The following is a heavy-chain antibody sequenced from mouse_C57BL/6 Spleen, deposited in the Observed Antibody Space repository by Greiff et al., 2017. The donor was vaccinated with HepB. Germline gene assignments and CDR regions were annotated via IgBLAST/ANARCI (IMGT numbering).Heavy chain of an antibody. Sequence: EVQLQQSGAELVRPGASVKLSCTASGFNLKDYYMHWVKQRPEQGLEWIGRIDPEDGDTEYAPKFQGKATMTADTSANTAYLQLSSLTSEDTAVYYCTLIYYDYPFAYWGQGTLVTVSA. CDR3: TLIYYDYPFAY. CDR1: GFNLKDYY. CDR2: IDPEDGDT. V-gene: IGHV14-1*01. D-gene: IGHD2-4*01. J-gene: IGHJ3*01.